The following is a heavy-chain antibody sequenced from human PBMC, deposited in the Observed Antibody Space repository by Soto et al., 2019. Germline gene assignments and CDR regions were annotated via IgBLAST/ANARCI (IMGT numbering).Heavy chain of an antibody. J-gene: IGHJ5*02. CDR1: GGSVNGYY. CDR2: INHTGGT. V-gene: IGHV4-34*01. D-gene: IGHD3-3*01. Sequence: PXETLCLTFSVDGGSVNGYYWNWIRQPPGKGLEWIGEINHTGGTHYNPSLKSRVTMSVDTSKNQFSLRLSSVTAADTAIYYCATRITVFGLLIPPFDHWGQGTQVTVSS. CDR3: ATRITVFGLLIPPFDH.